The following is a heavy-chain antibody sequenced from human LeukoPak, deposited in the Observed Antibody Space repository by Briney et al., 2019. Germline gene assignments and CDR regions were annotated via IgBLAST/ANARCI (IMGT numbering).Heavy chain of an antibody. CDR2: ISAYNGNT. CDR1: GYTFTSYG. Sequence: ASVKVSCKASGYTFTSYGISWVRRAPGQGLEWMGWISAYNGNTNYAQKLQGRVTMTTDTSTSTAYMELRSLRSDDTAVYYCARDPNDYYDSSGYYSLFDYWGQGTLVTVSS. D-gene: IGHD3-22*01. CDR3: ARDPNDYYDSSGYYSLFDY. V-gene: IGHV1-18*01. J-gene: IGHJ4*02.